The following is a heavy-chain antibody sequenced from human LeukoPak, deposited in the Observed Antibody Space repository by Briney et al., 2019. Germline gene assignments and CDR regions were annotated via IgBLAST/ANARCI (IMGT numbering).Heavy chain of an antibody. CDR2: INTNTGNP. Sequence: ASVKVSCKASGYTFTSYAMNWVRQAPGQGLEWMGWINTNTGNPTYAQGFTGRFVFSLDTSISTAYLQISSLKAEDTAVYYCARGHGSGSYYIYWFDPWGQGTLVTVSS. J-gene: IGHJ5*02. V-gene: IGHV7-4-1*02. D-gene: IGHD3-10*01. CDR1: GYTFTSYA. CDR3: ARGHGSGSYYIYWFDP.